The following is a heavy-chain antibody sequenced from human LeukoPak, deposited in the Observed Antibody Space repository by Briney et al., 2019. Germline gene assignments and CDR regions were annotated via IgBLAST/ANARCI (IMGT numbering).Heavy chain of an antibody. D-gene: IGHD3-3*01. V-gene: IGHV3-23*01. CDR1: GFTFSSYW. CDR3: AKMGYDFWSAYYFDY. J-gene: IGHJ4*02. Sequence: GGSLRLSCAASGFTFSSYWMSWVRQAPGKGLEWVSAISGSGGSTYYADSVKGRFTISRDNSKNTLYLQMNSLGAEDTAVYYCAKMGYDFWSAYYFDYWGQGTLVTVSS. CDR2: ISGSGGST.